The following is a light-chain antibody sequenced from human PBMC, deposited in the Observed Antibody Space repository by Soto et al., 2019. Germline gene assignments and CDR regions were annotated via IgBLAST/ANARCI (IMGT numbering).Light chain of an antibody. Sequence: DIQLTQSPSFLSASVGDRVTITCRASQDISSHSAWYQQKPGKAPKLLVSAASTLQIGVPYRFSGSGSGTEFNLPISSLQPEDFATYYCQQVNSYPITFGQGTRLDIK. CDR1: QDISSH. CDR2: AAS. CDR3: QQVNSYPIT. V-gene: IGKV1-9*01. J-gene: IGKJ5*01.